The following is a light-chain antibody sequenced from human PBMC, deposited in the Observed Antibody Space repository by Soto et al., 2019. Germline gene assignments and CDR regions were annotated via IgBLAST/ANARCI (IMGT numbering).Light chain of an antibody. CDR2: DTS. V-gene: IGKV3-15*01. J-gene: IGKJ5*01. CDR1: QNIGNK. CDR3: QQYNTWRSIT. Sequence: EIVLTQSPGTLSVSPGGRSTLSVSSSQNIGNKLAWYQHKSGQAPRVLIYDTSTRAAGIPARFSGSGSETNFTLTIITLQSEDFAVYYCQQYNTWRSITFGQGTRLEI.